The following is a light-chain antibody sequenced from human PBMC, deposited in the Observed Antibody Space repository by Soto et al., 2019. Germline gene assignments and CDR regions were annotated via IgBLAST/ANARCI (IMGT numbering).Light chain of an antibody. V-gene: IGLV1-47*01. CDR2: RNN. J-gene: IGLJ1*01. CDR1: ISNIGSHP. Sequence: QSVLTQPPSASGTPGQRVTISCSGSISNIGSHPVYWHQQLPGTAPTLLIFRNNQRPSGVPDRFSDSKSGTSASLAIRCLRSEDEAYYYCAAWDDSVSVEVFGTGTKGTVL. CDR3: AAWDDSVSVEV.